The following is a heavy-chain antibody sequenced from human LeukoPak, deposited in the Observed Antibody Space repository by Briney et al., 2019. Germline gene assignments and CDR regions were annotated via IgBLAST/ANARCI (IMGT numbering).Heavy chain of an antibody. J-gene: IGHJ4*02. D-gene: IGHD7-27*01. V-gene: IGHV3-48*01. CDR1: GFTFSSYD. CDR2: ISFSSSTI. Sequence: GGSLKLSCAASGFTFSSYDFHWVRQAPGKGLEWVSYISFSSSTICYADSVKGRFTISRDNARNTLYLQMNSLRAEDTAVYYCATRKLGNDYWGQGTLVTVSS. CDR3: ATRKLGNDY.